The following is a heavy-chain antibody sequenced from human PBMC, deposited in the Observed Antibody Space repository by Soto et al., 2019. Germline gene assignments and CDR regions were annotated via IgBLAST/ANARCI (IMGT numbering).Heavy chain of an antibody. D-gene: IGHD2-2*01. CDR3: AKLYSSSTSWINY. Sequence: GGSLRLSCAASGFTFSSYDMSWVRQAPGKGLEWVSAISGSGGSTYYADSVKGRFTISRDNSKNTLYLQMNSLRAEDTAVYYCAKLYSSSTSWINYWGQGTLVTVSS. V-gene: IGHV3-23*01. J-gene: IGHJ4*02. CDR2: ISGSGGST. CDR1: GFTFSSYD.